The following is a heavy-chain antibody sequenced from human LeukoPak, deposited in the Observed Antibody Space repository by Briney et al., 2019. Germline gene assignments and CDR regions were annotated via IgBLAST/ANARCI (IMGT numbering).Heavy chain of an antibody. J-gene: IGHJ3*02. D-gene: IGHD3-22*01. Sequence: GGSLRLSCAASGFTFSSYWMSWVRQAPGKGLEWVANIKQDGSERYYVDSVKGRLTISRDNAKNSLYLQMNSLRAEDTAVYYCARDGGVVVIVYAFDIWGQGTMVTVSS. CDR1: GFTFSSYW. V-gene: IGHV3-7*01. CDR2: IKQDGSER. CDR3: ARDGGVVVIVYAFDI.